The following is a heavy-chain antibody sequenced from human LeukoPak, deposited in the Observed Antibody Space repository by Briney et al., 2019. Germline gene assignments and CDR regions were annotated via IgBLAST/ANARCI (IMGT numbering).Heavy chain of an antibody. J-gene: IGHJ4*02. CDR2: ISGSGGST. Sequence: GGSLRLACAASGFTFSSYSMSWVRQAPGKGLEWVAAISGSGGSTYYADSVKGRFTISRDNSKNTLYLQMNSLRAEDTAVYYCANWRYCSGGGCPGPFDYWGQGTLVTVSS. V-gene: IGHV3-23*01. CDR1: GFTFSSYS. CDR3: ANWRYCSGGGCPGPFDY. D-gene: IGHD2-15*01.